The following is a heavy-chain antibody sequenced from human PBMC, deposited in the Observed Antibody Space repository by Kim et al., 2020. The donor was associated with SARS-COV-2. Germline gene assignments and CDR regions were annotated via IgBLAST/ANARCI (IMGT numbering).Heavy chain of an antibody. V-gene: IGHV3-23*01. CDR3: TKGAGYSTSWYQRGQFDQ. J-gene: IGHJ4*02. CDR1: GFTFSSSA. CDR2: INDSGGST. Sequence: GGSLRLSCAASGFTFSSSAMSWVHQAPGKGLEWVSSINDSGGSTYYADSVKGRFTISRDNSKNALYLQMNSLKAEDTAVYYCTKGAGYSTSWYQRGQFDQWGRGTLVTVSS. D-gene: IGHD6-13*01.